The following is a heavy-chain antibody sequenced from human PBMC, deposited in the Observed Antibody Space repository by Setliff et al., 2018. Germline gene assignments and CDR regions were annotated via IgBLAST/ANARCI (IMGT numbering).Heavy chain of an antibody. Sequence: SETLSLTCSVSDGSMTSGSYYWGWIRQPPGKGLEWIGSVYYSGTAYYNPSLKSRLYMSVDTSKNQFTLKVISVTAADTAVYYCARGMPIGYFQPWGQGTLVTVSS. V-gene: IGHV4-39*06. CDR3: ARGMPIGYFQP. CDR1: DGSMTSGSYY. J-gene: IGHJ1*01. CDR2: VYYSGTA. D-gene: IGHD2-2*01.